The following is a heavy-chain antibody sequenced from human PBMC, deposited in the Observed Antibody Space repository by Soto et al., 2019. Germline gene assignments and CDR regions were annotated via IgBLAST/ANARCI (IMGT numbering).Heavy chain of an antibody. V-gene: IGHV4-34*01. J-gene: IGHJ4*02. D-gene: IGHD6-13*01. CDR1: GGSFSGYC. CDR3: ARGRKGYSGSWYVD. CDR2: INHSGST. Sequence: QVQLQQWGAGLLKPSETLSLTCAVYGGSFSGYCWSWIRPPPGKGLEWIGEINHSGSTNYNPSLKSRVTISVDTSKNHFSLKLSSVTAADTAVYYCARGRKGYSGSWYVDWGQGTLVTVSS.